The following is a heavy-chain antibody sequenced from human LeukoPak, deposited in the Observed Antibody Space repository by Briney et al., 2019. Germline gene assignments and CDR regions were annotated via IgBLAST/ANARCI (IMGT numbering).Heavy chain of an antibody. D-gene: IGHD5-18*01. Sequence: PSETLSLTCAVYGGSFSGYYWSWIRQPPGEGLEWIGEIHPRGTIDYNPSLKSRVTISVDTSKNQFSLKLSSMTAADTAVYYCARGGYSYGLLRMRAFDYWGQGTLVTVSS. V-gene: IGHV4-34*01. CDR2: IHPRGTI. CDR1: GGSFSGYY. J-gene: IGHJ4*02. CDR3: ARGGYSYGLLRMRAFDY.